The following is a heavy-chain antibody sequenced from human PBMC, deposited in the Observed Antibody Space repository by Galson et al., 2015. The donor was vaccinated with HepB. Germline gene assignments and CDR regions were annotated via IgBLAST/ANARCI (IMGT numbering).Heavy chain of an antibody. CDR2: INPSGGST. V-gene: IGHV1-46*01. D-gene: IGHD2-2*01. Sequence: SVKVSCKASGYTFTSYYMHWVRQAPGQGLEWMGIINPSGGSTSYAQKFQGRVTMTRDTSTSTVYMELSSLRSEDTAVYYCAAGYCSSTSCYVEGQADAFDIWGQGTMVTVSS. CDR1: GYTFTSYY. CDR3: AAGYCSSTSCYVEGQADAFDI. J-gene: IGHJ3*02.